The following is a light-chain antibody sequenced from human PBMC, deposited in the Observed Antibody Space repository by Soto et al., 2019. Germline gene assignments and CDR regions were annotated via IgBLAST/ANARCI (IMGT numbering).Light chain of an antibody. CDR1: QDISRY. V-gene: IGKV1-9*01. J-gene: IGKJ5*01. CDR3: QQYHSYPIT. Sequence: IQLTQSPSSLSASVGDRVTVTCRASQDISRYLAWFQQVPGKAPKLLIYTASTSQSGVPSRFIGSRSGTDFTLTISSLQPEDFATYYCQQYHSYPITFGQGTRLEIK. CDR2: TAS.